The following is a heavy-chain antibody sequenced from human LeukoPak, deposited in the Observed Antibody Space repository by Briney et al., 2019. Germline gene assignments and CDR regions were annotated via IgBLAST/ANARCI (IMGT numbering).Heavy chain of an antibody. J-gene: IGHJ4*02. CDR3: AKGGGDLDY. D-gene: IGHD4-17*01. V-gene: IGHV3-30*18. Sequence: PGRSLRLSCAASGFTFSSYAMHWVRQAPGKGLEWVAVISYDGSNKYYADSVKGRFTISRDNSKNTLYLQMNSLRAEDTAVYYCAKGGGDLDYWGQGTLVTVSS. CDR1: GFTFSSYA. CDR2: ISYDGSNK.